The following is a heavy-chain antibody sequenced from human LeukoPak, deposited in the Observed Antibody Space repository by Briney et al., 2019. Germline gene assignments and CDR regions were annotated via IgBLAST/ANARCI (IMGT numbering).Heavy chain of an antibody. CDR2: INPNSGGT. Sequence: ASVKVSCKASGYTFTGHYMHWVRQAPGQGLEWMGWINPNSGGTNYAQKFQGRVTMTRDTSISTAYMELSRLRSDDTAVYYCARAALRYFDWLLPYYFDYWGQGTLVTVSS. CDR3: ARAALRYFDWLLPYYFDY. J-gene: IGHJ4*02. V-gene: IGHV1-2*02. CDR1: GYTFTGHY. D-gene: IGHD3-9*01.